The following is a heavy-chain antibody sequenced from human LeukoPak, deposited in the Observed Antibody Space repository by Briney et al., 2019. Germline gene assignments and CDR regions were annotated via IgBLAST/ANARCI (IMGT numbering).Heavy chain of an antibody. D-gene: IGHD3-3*01. CDR3: ARLPGLPYYDFWSGYFPGGGYYYYMDV. CDR2: IYTSGST. V-gene: IGHV4-4*09. J-gene: IGHJ6*03. CDR1: GGSISSYY. Sequence: PSETLSLTCTVSGGSISSYYWSWIRQPPGKGLEWIGYIYTSGSTNYNPSLKSRVTISVDTSKNQFSLKLSSVTAADTAVYYCARLPGLPYYDFWSGYFPGGGYYYYMDVWGKGTTVTVSS.